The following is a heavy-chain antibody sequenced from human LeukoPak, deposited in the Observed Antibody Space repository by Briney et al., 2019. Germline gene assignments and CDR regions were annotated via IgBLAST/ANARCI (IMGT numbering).Heavy chain of an antibody. V-gene: IGHV4-39*01. J-gene: IGHJ4*02. CDR3: ATLYSSGWHQSGY. D-gene: IGHD6-19*01. CDR1: GASISSSSYY. CDR2: TYYNGNT. Sequence: PSETLSLTCTVSGASISSSSYYWGWIRQPPGEGLEWIGATYYNGNTYYNPSLKSRVSISRDTSNNQVSLKLSSVTAADTAVYYCATLYSSGWHQSGYWGQGTLVTVSS.